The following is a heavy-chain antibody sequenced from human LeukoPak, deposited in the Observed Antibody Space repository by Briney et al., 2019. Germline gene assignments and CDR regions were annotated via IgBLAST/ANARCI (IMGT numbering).Heavy chain of an antibody. D-gene: IGHD3-10*01. CDR3: ARSEGREDYGMDV. CDR1: GGSISSSSYY. V-gene: IGHV4-39*07. J-gene: IGHJ6*02. CDR2: IYYSGST. Sequence: PSETLSLTCTVSGGSISSSSYYWGWIRQPPGKGLEWIGSIYYSGSTYYNPSLKSRVTISVDTSKNQFSLKLSSVTAADTAVYYCARSEGREDYGMDVWGQGTTVTVSS.